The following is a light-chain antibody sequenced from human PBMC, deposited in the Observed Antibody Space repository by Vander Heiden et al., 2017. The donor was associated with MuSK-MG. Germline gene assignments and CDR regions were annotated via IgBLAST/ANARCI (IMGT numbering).Light chain of an antibody. J-gene: IGKJ4*01. V-gene: IGKV3-15*01. CDR1: QNIRTN. Sequence: EMVLTQSPATLSVSPGERATLSCRARQNIRTNLAWYQQTPGQAPRLLIYGASTRATGIPARFSGSGYGTDFTLTISSLQSEDFAVYYCQQYNNGPPPLTFGGGTKVEIK. CDR2: GAS. CDR3: QQYNNGPPPLT.